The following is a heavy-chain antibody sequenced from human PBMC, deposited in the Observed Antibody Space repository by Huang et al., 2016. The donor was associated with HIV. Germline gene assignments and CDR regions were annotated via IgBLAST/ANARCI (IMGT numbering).Heavy chain of an antibody. CDR2: IIHTGTT. J-gene: IGHJ6*02. Sequence: QVRLQQWGAGLLKPSETLSLTCAVYGGSFSHYYWSWVRQSPGKGPEWIGEIIHTGTTNDNPALKSRVTISKDTSKNQFSLKLTSVTAADSAVYYCARVPTPSYYDFWSISSSEEDVYYYGMDVWGQGTTVTVSS. CDR3: ARVPTPSYYDFWSISSSEEDVYYYGMDV. V-gene: IGHV4-34*12. D-gene: IGHD3-3*01. CDR1: GGSFSHYY.